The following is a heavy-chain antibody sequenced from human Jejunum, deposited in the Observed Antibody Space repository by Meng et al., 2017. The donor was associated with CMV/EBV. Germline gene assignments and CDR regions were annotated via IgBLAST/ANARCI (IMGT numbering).Heavy chain of an antibody. CDR1: GFSGSSNY. J-gene: IGHJ2*01. CDR2: IYSGSST. Sequence: GAASGFSGSSNYMSWVRQAPGKGLEWVSLIYSGSSTLYADSVKGRFTLSRDNSMNALYLQMDSLREEDTAVYYCARTVYGNWYFDLWGRGTLVTVSS. D-gene: IGHD4-17*01. CDR3: ARTVYGNWYFDL. V-gene: IGHV3-66*02.